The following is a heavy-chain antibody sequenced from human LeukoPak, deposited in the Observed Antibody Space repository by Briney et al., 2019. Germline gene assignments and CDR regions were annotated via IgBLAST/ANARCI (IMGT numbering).Heavy chain of an antibody. J-gene: IGHJ4*02. CDR2: ISGSGGST. CDR3: AREGRTGEIDY. CDR1: GFAFFSYA. V-gene: IGHV3-23*01. Sequence: PGGSLRLSCAASGFAFFSYAMTWVRQAPGKGLEWVSLISGSGGSTYYADSVKGRFTISRDNSKNTLYLQMNSLRTDDTAVYYCAREGRTGEIDYWGQGAPVIVSS. D-gene: IGHD7-27*01.